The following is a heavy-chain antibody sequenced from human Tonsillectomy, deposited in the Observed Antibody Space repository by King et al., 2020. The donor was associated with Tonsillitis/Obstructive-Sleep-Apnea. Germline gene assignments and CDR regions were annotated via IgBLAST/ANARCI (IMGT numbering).Heavy chain of an antibody. Sequence: VQLQQWGAGLLKPSETLSLTCAVYGGSFSGYYWSWIRQPPGKGLEWIGESNHSGSTNYNPSLKSRVTISVDTSKNQFSLKLSSVTAADTAVYYCARYCHYYFDYWGQGTLVTVSS. D-gene: IGHD2-21*02. CDR2: SNHSGST. CDR1: GGSFSGYY. J-gene: IGHJ4*02. V-gene: IGHV4-34*01. CDR3: ARYCHYYFDY.